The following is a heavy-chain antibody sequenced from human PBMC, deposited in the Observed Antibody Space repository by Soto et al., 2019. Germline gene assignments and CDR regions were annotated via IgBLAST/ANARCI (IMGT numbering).Heavy chain of an antibody. CDR1: GFTFSNYW. CDR2: INSDGSST. Sequence: GSLRLSCAASGFTFSNYWMHWVRQAPGKGLVWVSRINSDGSSTNYADSVKGRFTISRDNAKNTLYLQMNSLRAEDTAVYYCAVGYSSSWIDYWGQGTLVTVSS. D-gene: IGHD6-13*01. CDR3: AVGYSSSWIDY. J-gene: IGHJ4*02. V-gene: IGHV3-74*01.